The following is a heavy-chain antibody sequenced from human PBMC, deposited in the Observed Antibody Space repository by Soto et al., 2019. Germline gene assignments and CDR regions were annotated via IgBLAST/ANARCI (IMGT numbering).Heavy chain of an antibody. Sequence: EVQLVESGGGLIQPGGSLRLSCAASGFTVSINYMSWVRQAPGKGLEWVSVLFRDGTTYYADSVKGRFTISRDNSKNTLDLQRNSLRAEDTAVYYCARAEYSGSWTAEFDYWGQGSLVTVSS. CDR1: GFTVSINY. V-gene: IGHV3-53*01. CDR3: ARAEYSGSWTAEFDY. J-gene: IGHJ4*02. D-gene: IGHD6-13*01. CDR2: LFRDGTT.